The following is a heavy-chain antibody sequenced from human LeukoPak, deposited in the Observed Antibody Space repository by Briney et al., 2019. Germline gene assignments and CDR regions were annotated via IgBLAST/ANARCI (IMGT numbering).Heavy chain of an antibody. J-gene: IGHJ3*02. CDR1: GGSISSYY. Sequence: SETLSLTCTVSGGSISSYYWSWIRQPAGKGLEWIGRIYTSGSTNYNPSLKSRVTMSVDTSKNQFSLKLSSVTAADTAVYYCARAGTYCSSTSCYPDAFDIWGQGTMVTVSS. CDR3: ARAGTYCSSTSCYPDAFDI. V-gene: IGHV4-4*07. D-gene: IGHD2-2*01. CDR2: IYTSGST.